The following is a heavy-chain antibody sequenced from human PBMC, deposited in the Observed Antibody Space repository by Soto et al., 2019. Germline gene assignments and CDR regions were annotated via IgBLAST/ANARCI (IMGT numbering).Heavy chain of an antibody. CDR1: GGSISSYY. D-gene: IGHD1-1*01. J-gene: IGHJ6*02. CDR2: IYYSGST. CDR3: ARSTTKYGMDV. V-gene: IGHV4-59*08. Sequence: SETLSLTCTVSGGSISSYYWSWIRQPPGKGLEWIGYIYYSGSTNYNPSLKSRVTISVDTSKNQFSLKLSSVTAADTAVYYCARSTTKYGMDVWGQGTTVTVSS.